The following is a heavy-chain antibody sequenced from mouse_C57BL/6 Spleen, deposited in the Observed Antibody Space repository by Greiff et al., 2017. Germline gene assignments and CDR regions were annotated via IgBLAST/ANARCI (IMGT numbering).Heavy chain of an antibody. J-gene: IGHJ2*01. Sequence: EVQLQQSGAELVRPGASVKLSCTASGFNIKDDYMHWVKQRPEQGLEWIGWIDPENGDTEYASKFQGKATITADTSSNTAYLQLSSLTSEDTAVYYWTTGRTTVVARGYFDYWGQGTTLTVSS. CDR1: GFNIKDDY. CDR3: TTGRTTVVARGYFDY. CDR2: IDPENGDT. D-gene: IGHD1-1*01. V-gene: IGHV14-4*01.